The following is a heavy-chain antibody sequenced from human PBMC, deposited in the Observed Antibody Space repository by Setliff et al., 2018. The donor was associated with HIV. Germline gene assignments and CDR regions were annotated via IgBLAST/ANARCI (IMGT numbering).Heavy chain of an antibody. CDR3: ARLPRQLLKGAAAYFDY. CDR2: IYYSGNT. D-gene: IGHD5-18*01. Sequence: SETLSLTCSVSGGSVSSTSNYWGWIRQPPGKGLEWIGSIYYSGNTYYSPSLKSRVTISVDTSKNQFSLRLSSVTAADTAVYYCARLPRQLLKGAAAYFDYWGQGTLVTVS. J-gene: IGHJ4*02. V-gene: IGHV4-39*07. CDR1: GGSVSSTSNY.